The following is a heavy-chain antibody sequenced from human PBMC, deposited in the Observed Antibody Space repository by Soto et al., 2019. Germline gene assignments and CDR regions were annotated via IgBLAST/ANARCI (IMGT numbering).Heavy chain of an antibody. Sequence: GGSLRLSCAASGFTFSSYSMNWVRQAPGKGLEWVSSISSSSSYIYYTDPVKGRFTISRDNAKNSLYLQMNSLRAEDTAVYYCARSGDRIAVADMHAFDIWGQGTMVTVSS. V-gene: IGHV3-21*01. CDR2: ISSSSSYI. D-gene: IGHD6-19*01. CDR3: ARSGDRIAVADMHAFDI. J-gene: IGHJ3*02. CDR1: GFTFSSYS.